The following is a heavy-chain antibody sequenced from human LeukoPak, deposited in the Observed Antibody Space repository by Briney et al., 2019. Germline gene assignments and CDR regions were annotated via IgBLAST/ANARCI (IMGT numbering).Heavy chain of an antibody. CDR1: GSTFSSYG. CDR3: AKDHPGAMVRGVPDY. V-gene: IGHV3-30*18. D-gene: IGHD3-10*01. J-gene: IGHJ4*02. Sequence: GGSLRLSCAASGSTFSSYGMHWVRQAPGKGLEWVAVISYDGSNKYYADSVKGRFTISRDNSKNTLYLQMNSLRAEDTAVYYCAKDHPGAMVRGVPDYWGQGTLVTVSS. CDR2: ISYDGSNK.